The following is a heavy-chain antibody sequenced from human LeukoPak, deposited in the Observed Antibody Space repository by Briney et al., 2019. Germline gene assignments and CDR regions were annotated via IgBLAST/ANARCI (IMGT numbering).Heavy chain of an antibody. CDR3: ARAFRLNYFDP. D-gene: IGHD1-7*01. V-gene: IGHV3-7*05. CDR1: GFTFRSYW. Sequence: GGSLRLSCADSGFTFRSYWMSWVRLAPGKGLEWVANIIQDGREKYYVDSVKGRFTISRDNAKKSLYLQMNSLRADDTAVYYCARAFRLNYFDPWGQGTLVTVSS. J-gene: IGHJ5*02. CDR2: IIQDGREK.